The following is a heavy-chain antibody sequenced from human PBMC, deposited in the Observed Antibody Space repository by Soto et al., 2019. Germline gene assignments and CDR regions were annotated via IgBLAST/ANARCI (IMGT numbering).Heavy chain of an antibody. CDR1: GGTFSSYA. V-gene: IGHV1-69*13. Sequence: SVKVSCKASGGTFSSYAISWVRQAPGQGLEWMGGIIPIFGTANYAQKFQGRVTITADESTSTAYMELSSLRSEDTAVYYCARGAWELPIPYYYYYGMDVWGQGTTVTVSS. CDR2: IIPIFGTA. CDR3: ARGAWELPIPYYYYYGMDV. J-gene: IGHJ6*02. D-gene: IGHD1-26*01.